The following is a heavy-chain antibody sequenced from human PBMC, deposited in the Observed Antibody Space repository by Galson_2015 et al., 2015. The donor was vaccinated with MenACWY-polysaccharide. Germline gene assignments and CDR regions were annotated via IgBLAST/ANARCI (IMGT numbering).Heavy chain of an antibody. J-gene: IGHJ4*02. V-gene: IGHV1-46*01. CDR3: ARSYSRSYPTRNFFDY. CDR1: GYTLTRYY. Sequence: SVKVSCTASGYTLTRYYMHWVRQAPGHGLEWVVIMHPSGGSTTYAQQFQGRVTMTRDTSTSTVYMELSSLRAEDTAVYYCARSYSRSYPTRNFFDYWGQGALVTVSS. D-gene: IGHD3-10*01. CDR2: MHPSGGST.